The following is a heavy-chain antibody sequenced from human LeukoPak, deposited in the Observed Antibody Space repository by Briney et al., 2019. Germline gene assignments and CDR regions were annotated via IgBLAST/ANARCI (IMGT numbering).Heavy chain of an antibody. D-gene: IGHD4-17*01. CDR2: INHSGST. CDR1: GGSFSGYY. CDR3: ARAHYGALDY. V-gene: IGHV4-34*01. Sequence: SETLSLTCAVYGGSFSGYYWSWIRQPPGKGLEWIGEINHSGSTNYNPSLKSRVTISVDTSKNQFSLKLSSVTAADTAVYYCARAHYGALDYWGQGTLVTVSS. J-gene: IGHJ4*02.